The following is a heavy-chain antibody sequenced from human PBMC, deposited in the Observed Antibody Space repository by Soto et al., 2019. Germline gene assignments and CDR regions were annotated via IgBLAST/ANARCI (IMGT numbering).Heavy chain of an antibody. CDR3: ARPRTTVTTLGMDV. V-gene: IGHV1-69*02. D-gene: IGHD4-17*01. CDR1: GGTFSSYT. Sequence: QVQLVQSGAEVKKPGSSVKVSCKASGGTFSSYTISWVRQAPGQGLEWMGRIIPILGIANYAQKIQGRVTIPGDKSKSTAYMGLSSLRSEDTAVYYCARPRTTVTTLGMDVWGQGTTVTVSS. J-gene: IGHJ6*02. CDR2: IIPILGIA.